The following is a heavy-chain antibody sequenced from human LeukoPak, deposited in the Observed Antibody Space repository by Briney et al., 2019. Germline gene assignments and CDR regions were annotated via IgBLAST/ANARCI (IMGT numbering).Heavy chain of an antibody. CDR2: ISTFNGHT. J-gene: IGHJ4*02. D-gene: IGHD3-22*01. V-gene: IGHV1-18*01. CDR1: GYTFTSFG. Sequence: SVKVSCKASGYTFTSFGISWVRPPPEQGLEWMGWISTFNGHTNSAQKHQRRVTMTTDTSTSTAYVELRSLRSDDTAVYYCARGDYYDSSGYSRSYYWGQGTLVTVSS. CDR3: ARGDYYDSSGYSRSYY.